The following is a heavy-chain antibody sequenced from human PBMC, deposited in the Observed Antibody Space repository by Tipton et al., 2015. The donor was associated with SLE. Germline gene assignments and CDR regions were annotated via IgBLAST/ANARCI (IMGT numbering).Heavy chain of an antibody. V-gene: IGHV3-7*01. CDR2: IKEDGSEM. J-gene: IGHJ4*02. Sequence: SLRLSCAASGFSFNSFWMSWVRQAPGKGLEWVANIKEDGSEMHYVDSVRGRFTISRDNAKNSLYLQMNSLRVDDTAVYYCVRDVFGGYSGDYWGQGTRVTVSS. CDR3: VRDVFGGYSGDY. D-gene: IGHD5-12*01. CDR1: GFSFNSFW.